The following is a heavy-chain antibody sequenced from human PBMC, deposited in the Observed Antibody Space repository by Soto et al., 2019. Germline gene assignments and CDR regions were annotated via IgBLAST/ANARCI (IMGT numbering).Heavy chain of an antibody. V-gene: IGHV4-39*07. CDR3: SRGSVVVDFWSGPGPHYYYMDV. CDR2: IYYSGST. CDR1: GGSISSSSYY. J-gene: IGHJ6*03. Sequence: TLSLTCTVSGGSISSSSYYWGWIRQPLGKGLEWIGSIYYSGSTYYNPSLNSRVTISVDTSKNQFSLKLSSVTAADTAVYYCSRGSVVVDFWSGPGPHYYYMDVWGKGTTVTVSS. D-gene: IGHD3-3*01.